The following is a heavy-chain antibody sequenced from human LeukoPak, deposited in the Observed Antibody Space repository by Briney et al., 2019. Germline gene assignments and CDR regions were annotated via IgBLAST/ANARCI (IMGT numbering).Heavy chain of an antibody. V-gene: IGHV3-7*01. CDR3: ATVPPSFAAAMVTDYFDY. D-gene: IGHD5-18*01. CDR1: GFTFSSYW. Sequence: SGGSLRLSCAASGFTFSSYWMSWVRQAPGKGLEWVANIKQDGSEKYYVDSVKGRFTISRDNAKNSLYLQMNSLRAEDTAVYYCATVPPSFAAAMVTDYFDYWGQGTLVTVSS. CDR2: IKQDGSEK. J-gene: IGHJ4*02.